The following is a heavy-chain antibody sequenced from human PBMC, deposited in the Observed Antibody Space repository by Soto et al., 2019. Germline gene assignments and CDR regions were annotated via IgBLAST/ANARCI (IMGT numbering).Heavy chain of an antibody. CDR3: AREGSGSYYKGLYYYYYYMDV. D-gene: IGHD3-10*01. V-gene: IGHV3-48*01. CDR1: GFTFSSYS. J-gene: IGHJ6*03. CDR2: ISSSSSTI. Sequence: GSLRLSFAASGFTFSSYSMNWVRHAPGKGLEWVSYISSSSSTIYYADSVKGRFTISRDNAKNSLYLQMNSLRAEDTAVYYCAREGSGSYYKGLYYYYYYMDVWGKGTTVTVSS.